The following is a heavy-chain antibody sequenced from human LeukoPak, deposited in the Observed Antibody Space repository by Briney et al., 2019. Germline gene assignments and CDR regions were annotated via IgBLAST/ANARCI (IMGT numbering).Heavy chain of an antibody. V-gene: IGHV3-66*01. CDR2: IYSGGST. CDR3: ARGHGDPPEHFQH. CDR1: GFTFSNAG. J-gene: IGHJ1*01. Sequence: PGGSPRLSCAASGFTFSNAGMSWARQPPGKGLGWVSVIYSGGSTYYADSVKGRFTISRDNSKNTLYLQMNSLRAEDTAVYYCARGHGDPPEHFQHWGQGTLVTVSS. D-gene: IGHD4-17*01.